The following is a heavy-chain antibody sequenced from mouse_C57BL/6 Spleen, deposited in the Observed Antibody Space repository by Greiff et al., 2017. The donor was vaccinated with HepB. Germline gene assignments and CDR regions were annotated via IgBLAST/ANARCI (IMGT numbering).Heavy chain of an antibody. J-gene: IGHJ1*03. V-gene: IGHV2-6-1*01. CDR3: ARQGYDYDEGYWYFDV. CDR1: GFSLTSYG. Sequence: VKLQQSGPGLVAPSQSLSITCTVSGFSLTSYGVHWVRQPPGKGLEWLVVIWSDGSTTYNSALKSRLSISKDNSKSQVFLKMNSLQTDDTAMYYCARQGYDYDEGYWYFDVWGTGTTVTVSS. D-gene: IGHD2-4*01. CDR2: IWSDGST.